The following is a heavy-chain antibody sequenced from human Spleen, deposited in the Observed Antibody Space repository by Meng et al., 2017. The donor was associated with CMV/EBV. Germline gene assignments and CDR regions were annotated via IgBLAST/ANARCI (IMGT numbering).Heavy chain of an antibody. Sequence: GESLKISCAASGLTFTTYWMNWVRQAPGKGLEWVANIKQDGSEKYYVDSVKGRFTISRDNAKNSLYLQMNSLRAEDTAVYYCARETFHYYDSRGYYFDYWGQGTLVTVSS. J-gene: IGHJ4*02. D-gene: IGHD3-22*01. V-gene: IGHV3-7*01. CDR2: IKQDGSEK. CDR3: ARETFHYYDSRGYYFDY. CDR1: GLTFTTYW.